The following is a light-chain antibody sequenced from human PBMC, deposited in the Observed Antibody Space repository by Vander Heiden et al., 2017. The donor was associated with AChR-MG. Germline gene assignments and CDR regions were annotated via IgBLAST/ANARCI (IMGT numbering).Light chain of an antibody. V-gene: IGKV1-33*01. CDR1: QDISNY. J-gene: IGKJ1*01. Sequence: DIQMTQSPSSLSASVGDRVTITCQASQDISNYLNWYQQKPGKAPKLLIYDASNLETGVPSRFSGSGSGTDFTFTISSLQPEDIATYYCQQDDNLLPWTFGQGTKVEIK. CDR2: DAS. CDR3: QQDDNLLPWT.